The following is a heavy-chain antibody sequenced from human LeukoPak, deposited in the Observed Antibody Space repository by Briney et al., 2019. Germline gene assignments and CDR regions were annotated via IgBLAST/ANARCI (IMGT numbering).Heavy chain of an antibody. Sequence: GESLKISCSASGFTFSSYAMHWVRQAPGKGLEYVSAISSNGGSTYYADSVKGRFTISRDNSKNTLYLQMSSLRAEDTAVYYCVKGDYGDYDPQYYYYGMDVWGQGTTVTVSS. CDR2: ISSNGGST. V-gene: IGHV3-64D*06. CDR3: VKGDYGDYDPQYYYYGMDV. CDR1: GFTFSSYA. D-gene: IGHD4-17*01. J-gene: IGHJ6*02.